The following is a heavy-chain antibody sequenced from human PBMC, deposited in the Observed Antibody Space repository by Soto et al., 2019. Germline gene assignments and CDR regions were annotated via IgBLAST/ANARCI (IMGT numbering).Heavy chain of an antibody. V-gene: IGHV3-53*01. J-gene: IGHJ4*02. D-gene: IGHD2-15*01. CDR2: IYSGGST. CDR3: AYGGNVPFFY. CDR1: GCTVSSNY. Sequence: GGTLRLSCAASGCTVSSNYMSWVRQAPGKGLEWGSVIYSGGSTYYADSVKGRFTISRDNSKNTLYLQMNSLRAEDTAVYYCAYGGNVPFFYWGQGTLVTVSS.